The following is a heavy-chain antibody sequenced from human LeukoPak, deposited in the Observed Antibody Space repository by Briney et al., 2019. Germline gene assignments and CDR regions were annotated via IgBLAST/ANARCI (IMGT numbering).Heavy chain of an antibody. J-gene: IGHJ5*02. CDR2: INPSGGST. D-gene: IGHD6-19*01. V-gene: IGHV1-46*01. CDR3: ARASRGYSSGWNWFDP. CDR1: GYTFTSYY. Sequence: ASVKVSCKASGYTFTSYYMHWVRQAPGQGLEWMGIINPSGGSTSYAQKLQGRVTMTRGTSTSTVYMELSSLRSEDTAVYYCARASRGYSSGWNWFDPWGQGTLVTVSS.